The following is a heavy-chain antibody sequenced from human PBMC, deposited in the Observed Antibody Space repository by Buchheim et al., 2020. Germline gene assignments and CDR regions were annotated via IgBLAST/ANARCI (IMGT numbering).Heavy chain of an antibody. J-gene: IGHJ6*02. CDR3: AKAAILLWFGELRYYYYGMDV. CDR2: ISGSGGST. D-gene: IGHD3-10*01. CDR1: GFTFSDYY. Sequence: VQLVESGGGLVKPGGSLRLSCAASGFTFSDYYMSWIRQAPGKGLEWVSAISGSGGSTYYADSVKGRFTISRDNSQNTLYLQMNSLRAEDTAVYYCAKAAILLWFGELRYYYYGMDVWGQGTT. V-gene: IGHV3-23*04.